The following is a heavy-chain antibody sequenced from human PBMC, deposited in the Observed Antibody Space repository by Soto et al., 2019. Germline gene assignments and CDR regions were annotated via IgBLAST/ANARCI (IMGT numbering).Heavy chain of an antibody. CDR1: GGSFSGYY. D-gene: IGHD3-10*01. CDR3: ARGRRITASWDRAKGDHYGLVG. J-gene: IGHJ6*04. V-gene: IGHV4-34*01. Sequence: PSKTLSLTCAVYGGSFSGYYWSWIRQSPGKGLEWIGEINHSGSTNYNPSLKSRVTISVDTSKNQSSLRLSSVTAADRAVYYCARGRRITASWDRAKGDHYGLVGWSKRTTVTV. CDR2: INHSGST.